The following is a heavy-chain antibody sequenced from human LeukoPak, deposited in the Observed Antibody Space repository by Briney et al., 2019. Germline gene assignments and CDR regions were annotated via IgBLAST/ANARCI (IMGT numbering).Heavy chain of an antibody. CDR1: GDSVSSNSAA. D-gene: IGHD6-13*01. CDR2: TYYRSTWYN. Sequence: SQTLSLTCAISGDSVSSNSAAWNWIRQYPSRGLEWLGRTYYRSTWYNDYAVSVKSRITITPDTSKNQFSPQLNFFTPEDTAVDYCARDSPGYGAAATYYFDYWGQGTLVTVSS. V-gene: IGHV6-1*01. J-gene: IGHJ4*02. CDR3: ARDSPGYGAAATYYFDY.